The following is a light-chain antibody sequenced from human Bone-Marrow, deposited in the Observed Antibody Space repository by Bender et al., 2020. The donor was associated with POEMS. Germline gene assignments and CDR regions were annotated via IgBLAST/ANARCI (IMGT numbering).Light chain of an antibody. CDR2: YDD. Sequence: QSVVTQPPSLSEAPRQRVTISCPGSSSNLGNHGFNWYQQLPGEDPKHLIYYDDLLTPGVSDRFSASKSGTSASLDISELQSEDEALYYCSAWDDSLSGWVFGGGTKLTVL. V-gene: IGLV1-36*01. CDR3: SAWDDSLSGWV. CDR1: SSNLGNHG. J-gene: IGLJ3*02.